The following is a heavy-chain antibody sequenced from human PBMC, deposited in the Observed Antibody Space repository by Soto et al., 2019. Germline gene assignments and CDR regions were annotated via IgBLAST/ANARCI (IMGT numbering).Heavy chain of an antibody. J-gene: IGHJ4*02. V-gene: IGHV3-30-3*01. D-gene: IGHD3-22*01. CDR1: GFTFSSYA. CDR3: ARDSYGVVITTAYFDY. Sequence: PGGSLRLSCAASGFTFSSYAMHWVRQAPGKGLEWVAVISYDGSNKYYADSVKGRFTISRDNSKNTLYLQMNSLRAEDTAVYYCARDSYGVVITTAYFDYWGKGTLVTVSS. CDR2: ISYDGSNK.